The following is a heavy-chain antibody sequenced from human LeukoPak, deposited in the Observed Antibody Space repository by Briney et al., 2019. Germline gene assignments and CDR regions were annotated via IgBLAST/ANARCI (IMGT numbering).Heavy chain of an antibody. CDR3: ARAGRDGYNLDH. D-gene: IGHD5-24*01. CDR1: GYTFTSYA. CDR2: INAGNGNT. J-gene: IGHJ4*02. V-gene: IGHV1-3*01. Sequence: ASVKVSCKASGYTFTSYAMHWVRQAPGQRLEWMGWINAGNGNTKYSQKFQGRVTITRDTSASTAYMELSSLRSEDTAVYYCARAGRDGYNLDHWGQGTLVTVSS.